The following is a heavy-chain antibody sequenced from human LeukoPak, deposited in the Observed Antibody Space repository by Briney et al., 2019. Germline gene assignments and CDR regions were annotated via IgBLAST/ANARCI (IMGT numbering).Heavy chain of an antibody. V-gene: IGHV4-34*01. Sequence: SETLSLTCAVYGGSFSGYYWSWIRQPPGKGLEWIGEINHSGSTNYNPSLKSRVTISVDTSKNPFSLKLSSVTAADTAVYYCARAIAVAGLLYYFDYWGQGTLVTVSP. CDR2: INHSGST. CDR1: GGSFSGYY. CDR3: ARAIAVAGLLYYFDY. D-gene: IGHD6-19*01. J-gene: IGHJ4*02.